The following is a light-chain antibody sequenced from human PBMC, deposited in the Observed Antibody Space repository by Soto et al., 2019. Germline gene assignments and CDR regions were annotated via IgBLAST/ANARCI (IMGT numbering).Light chain of an antibody. V-gene: IGLV1-40*01. CDR2: GNI. CDR3: QSFDSSLSGVV. Sequence: QSVLTQPPSVSGAPGQRVTISCTGSSSNIGAGYDVHWYQQLPGTAPKLLIHGNINRPSGVPDRFSGSKSGTSASLAITGLQAEDEADYYCQSFDSSLSGVVFGRGTKVTVL. J-gene: IGLJ2*01. CDR1: SSNIGAGYD.